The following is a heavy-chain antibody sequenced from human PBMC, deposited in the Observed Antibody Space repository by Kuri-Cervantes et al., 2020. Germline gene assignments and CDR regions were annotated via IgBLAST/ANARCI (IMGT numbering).Heavy chain of an antibody. CDR2: ISWNSGSI. D-gene: IGHD2-2*01. J-gene: IGHJ5*02. CDR1: GFTFDDYA. V-gene: IGHV3-9*01. Sequence: SLKISCAASGFTFDDYAMHWVRQAPGKGLEWVSGISWNSGSIGYADPVKGRFTISRDNAKNSLYLQMNSLRAEDTAVYYCARAVLGYCSSTSCPNWFDPWGQGTLVTVSS. CDR3: ARAVLGYCSSTSCPNWFDP.